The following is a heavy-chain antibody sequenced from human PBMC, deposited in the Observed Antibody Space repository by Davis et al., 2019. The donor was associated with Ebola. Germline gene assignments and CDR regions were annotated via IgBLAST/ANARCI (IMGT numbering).Heavy chain of an antibody. CDR2: IYYSGRT. V-gene: IGHV4-59*08. D-gene: IGHD4-17*01. Sequence: SETLSLTCTVSAHSITSGYYWSWIRQPPGKGLEWIGYIYYSGRTNYNPSIKSRVTISVDTSKNQFSLRLTSVTAADMAVYYCARADGDYVHFDYWGQGVLVTVSS. CDR3: ARADGDYVHFDY. J-gene: IGHJ4*02. CDR1: AHSITSGYY.